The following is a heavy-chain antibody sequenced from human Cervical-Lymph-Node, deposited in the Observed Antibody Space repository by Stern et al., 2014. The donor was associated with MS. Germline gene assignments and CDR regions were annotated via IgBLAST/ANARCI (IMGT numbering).Heavy chain of an antibody. V-gene: IGHV5-51*01. Sequence: EVQLVESGAEVKKPGESLKISCNGSGYTYTNYWIAWVRQMPGKGLQCMGIILPGDSEARYSPSFQGRVTISADKSIKTAYPQWASLKVSDTAMYFCATASVRGSNYPDAFDLWGQGTMITVSS. J-gene: IGHJ3*01. D-gene: IGHD3-10*01. CDR1: GYTYTNYW. CDR3: ATASVRGSNYPDAFDL. CDR2: ILPGDSEA.